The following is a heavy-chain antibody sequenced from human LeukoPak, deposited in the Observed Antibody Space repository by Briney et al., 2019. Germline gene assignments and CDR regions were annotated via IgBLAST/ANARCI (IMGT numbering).Heavy chain of an antibody. J-gene: IGHJ5*02. D-gene: IGHD3-22*01. CDR2: INTNTGNP. CDR3: AREPSNYYDSSGHYSNWFDP. Sequence: GASVKVSCKASGYTFTSYAMNWVRQAPGQGLEWMGWINTNTGNPTYAQGFTGRFVFSLDTSVSTAYLQISSLKAEDTAVYYCAREPSNYYDSSGHYSNWFDPWGQGTLVTVSS. V-gene: IGHV7-4-1*02. CDR1: GYTFTSYA.